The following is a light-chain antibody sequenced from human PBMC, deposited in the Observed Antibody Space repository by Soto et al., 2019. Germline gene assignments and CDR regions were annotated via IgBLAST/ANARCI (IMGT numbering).Light chain of an antibody. CDR3: AAWDDSLNGHAV. J-gene: IGLJ7*01. CDR2: SNN. CDR1: SSNIGSNT. Sequence: QSVLTQPPSASGPPGQRVTISCSGSSSNIGSNTVNWYQQLPGTAPKLLIYSNNQRPSGVPDRFSGSKSGTSASLAISGLQSEDEADDYCAAWDDSLNGHAVFGGGTQLTVL. V-gene: IGLV1-44*01.